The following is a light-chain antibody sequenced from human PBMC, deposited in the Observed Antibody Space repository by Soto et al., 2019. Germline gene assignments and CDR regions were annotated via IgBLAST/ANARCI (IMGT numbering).Light chain of an antibody. CDR3: QQYEDSPVT. CDR2: DAS. J-gene: IGKJ1*01. Sequence: EIVLTQSPGTLSVSPGDRVTLSCRASQSISSSYLAWYQQKPGQAPRLLISDASDRATGIPDRFSGSGSGTDFTLTISRLVPEDFAVYYCQQYEDSPVTFGQGTKVDIK. CDR1: QSISSSY. V-gene: IGKV3-20*01.